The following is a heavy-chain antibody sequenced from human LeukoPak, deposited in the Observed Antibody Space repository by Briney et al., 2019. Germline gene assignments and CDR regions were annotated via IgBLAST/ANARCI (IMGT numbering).Heavy chain of an antibody. D-gene: IGHD3-3*01. V-gene: IGHV3-33*06. CDR3: AKEGPGDFWSGYHDAFDI. CDR1: GFTFSSYG. Sequence: GGSLRLSCAASGFTFSSYGMHWVRQAPGKGLEWVAVIWYDGSNKYYADSVKGRFTISRDNSKNTLYLQMNSLRAEDTAVYYCAKEGPGDFWSGYHDAFDIWGQGTMVTVSS. J-gene: IGHJ3*02. CDR2: IWYDGSNK.